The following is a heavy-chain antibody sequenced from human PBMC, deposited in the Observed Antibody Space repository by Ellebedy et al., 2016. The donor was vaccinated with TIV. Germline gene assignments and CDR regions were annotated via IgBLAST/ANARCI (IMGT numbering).Heavy chain of an antibody. D-gene: IGHD5-18*01. CDR3: AREHGRSLAPAIRQLYNWFDP. V-gene: IGHV1-69*04. CDR2: IIPILGIA. J-gene: IGHJ5*02. Sequence: AASVKVSCKASGGTFSSYAISWVRQAPGQGLEWMGRIIPILGIANYAQKFQGRVTITADKSTSTAYMEMSSLRSEDTAVYYCAREHGRSLAPAIRQLYNWFDPWGQGTLVTVSS. CDR1: GGTFSSYA.